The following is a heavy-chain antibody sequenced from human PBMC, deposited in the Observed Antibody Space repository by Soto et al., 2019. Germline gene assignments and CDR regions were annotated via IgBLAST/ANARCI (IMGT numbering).Heavy chain of an antibody. Sequence: ASVKVSCKASGYTFTGYYMHWVRQAPGQGLEWMGWINPNSGGTNYAQKFQGWVTMTRDTSISTAYMELSRLRSDDTAVYYCARDRAYSNYNYYYYGMDVWGQGTTVTVSS. CDR1: GYTFTGYY. D-gene: IGHD4-4*01. CDR3: ARDRAYSNYNYYYYGMDV. J-gene: IGHJ6*02. CDR2: INPNSGGT. V-gene: IGHV1-2*04.